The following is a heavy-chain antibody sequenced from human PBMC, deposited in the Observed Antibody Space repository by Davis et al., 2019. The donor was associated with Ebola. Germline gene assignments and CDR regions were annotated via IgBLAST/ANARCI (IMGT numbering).Heavy chain of an antibody. Sequence: AASVKVSCKASGYTFTSYGISWVRQAPGQGLEWMGWISAYNGNTNYAQKLQGRVTMTTDTSTSTAYRELRSLRSDDTAVYYSARDRGIDAFDIWGQGTMVTVSS. CDR3: ARDRGIDAFDI. J-gene: IGHJ3*02. CDR2: ISAYNGNT. V-gene: IGHV1-18*04. CDR1: GYTFTSYG. D-gene: IGHD1-14*01.